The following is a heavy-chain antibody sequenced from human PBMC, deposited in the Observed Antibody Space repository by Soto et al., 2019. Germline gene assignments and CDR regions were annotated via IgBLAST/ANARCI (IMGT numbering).Heavy chain of an antibody. CDR1: GGSISSGGYY. CDR3: ARDLWGYCGTDCYPLDV. V-gene: IGHV4-31*03. Sequence: PSETLSLTCTVSGGSISSGGYYWSWIRQHSGKGLEWIGYIYYSGSTYYNPSLKSRVTISVDTSKNQFSLKLSSVTAADTAVYYCARDLWGYCGTDCYPLDVWGQGTTVT. D-gene: IGHD2-21*02. CDR2: IYYSGST. J-gene: IGHJ6*02.